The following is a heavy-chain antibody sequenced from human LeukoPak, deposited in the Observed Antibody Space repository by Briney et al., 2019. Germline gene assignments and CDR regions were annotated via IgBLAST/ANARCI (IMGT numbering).Heavy chain of an antibody. V-gene: IGHV4-39*07. CDR3: ARGYYFDY. CDR1: GGSISSSSYY. CDR2: IYYSGTT. J-gene: IGHJ4*02. Sequence: SETLSLTCTVSGGSISSSSYYWGWIRQPPGKGLEWIGSIYYSGTTYYNPSLKSRVTISVDTSKNQFSLKLSSVTAADTAVYYCARGYYFDYWGQGTLVTVSS.